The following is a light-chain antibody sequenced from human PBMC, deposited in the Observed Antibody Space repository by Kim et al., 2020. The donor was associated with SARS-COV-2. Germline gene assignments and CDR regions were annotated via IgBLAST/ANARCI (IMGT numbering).Light chain of an antibody. CDR2: NAS. V-gene: IGKV1-5*03. CDR3: QQYNSYALT. Sequence: ASVGDRVTITCRASESISSWLAWYQQKPGKAPKPLIYNASSLESGVPLRFSGSGSGTEFTLTISSLQPDDFATYYCQQYNSYALTFGGGTKVDIK. CDR1: ESISSW. J-gene: IGKJ4*02.